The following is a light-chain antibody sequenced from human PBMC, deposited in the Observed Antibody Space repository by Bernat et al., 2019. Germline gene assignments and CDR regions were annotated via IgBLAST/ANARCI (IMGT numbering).Light chain of an antibody. CDR2: DVS. V-gene: IGLV2-14*03. CDR1: RSDVGAYNY. Sequence: QSALTQPASVSGSPGQSVTISCTGTRSDVGAYNYVSWYQQLPGKAPKLMIYDVSNRPSGVSNRFSGSKSGNMASLTISGLQAEDEADYFCNSVSTTTTPVVFGGGTKLTVL. CDR3: NSVSTTTTPVV. J-gene: IGLJ2*01.